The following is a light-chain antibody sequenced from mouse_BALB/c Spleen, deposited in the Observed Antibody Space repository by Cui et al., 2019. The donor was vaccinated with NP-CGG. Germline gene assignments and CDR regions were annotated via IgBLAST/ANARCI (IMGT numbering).Light chain of an antibody. CDR1: IGAVTTSNY. Sequence: QAVVTQESALTTSPGETVTLTCCSSIGAVTTSNYANWVQEKPDHLFTGLIGGTNNRAPGVPARFSGSLIGDKAALTITGAQTEDEAIYFCALWYSNHWVFGGGTKLTVL. CDR3: ALWYSNHWV. J-gene: IGLJ1*01. CDR2: GTN. V-gene: IGLV1*01.